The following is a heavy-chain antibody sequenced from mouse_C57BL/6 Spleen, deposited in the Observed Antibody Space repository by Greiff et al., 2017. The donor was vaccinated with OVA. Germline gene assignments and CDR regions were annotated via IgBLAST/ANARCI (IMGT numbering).Heavy chain of an antibody. CDR1: GYTFTDYY. CDR3: ADYDAPFGY. V-gene: IGHV1-19*01. D-gene: IGHD2-4*01. J-gene: IGHJ2*01. Sequence: EVQLQQSGPVLVKPGASVKMSCKASGYTFTDYYMNWVKQSHGKSLEWIGVINPYNGGTSYNQKFKGKATLTVDKSSSTAYMELNSLTSEDSAVYYCADYDAPFGYWGQGTTLTVSS. CDR2: INPYNGGT.